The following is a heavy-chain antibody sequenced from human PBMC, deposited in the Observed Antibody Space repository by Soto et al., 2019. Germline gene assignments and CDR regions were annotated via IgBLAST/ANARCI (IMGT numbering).Heavy chain of an antibody. CDR2: IYNSGST. CDR1: GGSISSYY. CDR3: ARTDSGSYGDHFDY. Sequence: SETLSLTCTVSGGSISSYYRSWIRQPPGKGLEWIGYIYNSGSTNYNPSLKSRVTISVDTSKNQFSLKLSSVTAADTAVYYCARTDSGSYGDHFDYWGQGALVTVSS. J-gene: IGHJ4*02. V-gene: IGHV4-59*01. D-gene: IGHD1-26*01.